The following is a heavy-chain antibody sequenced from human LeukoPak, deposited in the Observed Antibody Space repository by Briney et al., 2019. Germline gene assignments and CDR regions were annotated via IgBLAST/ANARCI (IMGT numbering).Heavy chain of an antibody. CDR3: ARMKTMIFTLGAFDI. V-gene: IGHV5-51*01. J-gene: IGHJ3*02. CDR2: IYPGDSDT. D-gene: IGHD3-22*01. Sequence: GESLKISCKGSGYSFTSYWIGWVRQLPGKGLEWMGIIYPGDSDTRYNPSFQGQVTISADKSISTAYLQWSSLKASDTAMYYCARMKTMIFTLGAFDIWGQGTMVTVSS. CDR1: GYSFTSYW.